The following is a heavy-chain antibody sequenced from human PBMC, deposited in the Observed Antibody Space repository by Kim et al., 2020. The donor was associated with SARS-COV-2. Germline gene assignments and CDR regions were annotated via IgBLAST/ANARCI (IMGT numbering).Heavy chain of an antibody. J-gene: IGHJ4*02. Sequence: GGSLRLSCAASGFTFSSYSMNWVRQAPGKGLEWVSSISSSSSYIYYADSVKGRFTISRDNAKNSLYLQMNSLRAEDTAVYYCASSLSSGWGGSYWGQGTLVTVSS. V-gene: IGHV3-21*01. D-gene: IGHD6-19*01. CDR3: ASSLSSGWGGSY. CDR2: ISSSSSYI. CDR1: GFTFSSYS.